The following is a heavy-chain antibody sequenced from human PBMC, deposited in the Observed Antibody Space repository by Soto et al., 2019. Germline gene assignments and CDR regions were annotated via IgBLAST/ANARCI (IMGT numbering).Heavy chain of an antibody. D-gene: IGHD6-13*01. CDR2: INSSSTYT. CDR1: GFTFSDYY. V-gene: IGHV3-11*05. J-gene: IGHJ2*01. CDR3: ARIIASAGGRRDFEL. Sequence: QVQLVESGGGLVKPGGSLRLSCAASGFTFSDYYMSWLRQAPGKGLEWVSYINSSSTYTNYADSVKGRFTISRDNAKNSLYLQMNSLRAEDTAVYYCARIIASAGGRRDFELWCRGTLVTVSS.